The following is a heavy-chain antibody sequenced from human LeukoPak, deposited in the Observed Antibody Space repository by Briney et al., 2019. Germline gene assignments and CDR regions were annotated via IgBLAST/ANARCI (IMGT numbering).Heavy chain of an antibody. J-gene: IGHJ4*02. D-gene: IGHD3-22*01. CDR2: INHSGST. Sequence: PSETLSLTCAVYGGSFSGYYWSWIRQPPGKGLEWIGEINHSGSTNYNPSLKSRVTISVDTSKNQFSLKLSSVTAADTAVYYCARDYYDSSGYSSRPFDYWGQGTLVTVSS. CDR1: GGSFSGYY. CDR3: ARDYYDSSGYSSRPFDY. V-gene: IGHV4-34*01.